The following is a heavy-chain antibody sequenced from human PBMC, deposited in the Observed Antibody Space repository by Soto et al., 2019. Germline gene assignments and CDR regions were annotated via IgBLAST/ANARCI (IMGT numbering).Heavy chain of an antibody. V-gene: IGHV4-31*03. CDR2: IYYTGTT. CDR3: AKDPSPQPTTVVTPGWFDP. J-gene: IGHJ5*02. Sequence: SETLSLTCTVSGGSIKDGGYYWSWIRQHPGKGLEWIGYIYYTGTTYYNPSFKGRVIISVDLSKGQFSLKLSSVTAADTAFYYCAKDPSPQPTTVVTPGWFDPWGQGILVTSPQ. D-gene: IGHD4-17*01. CDR1: GGSIKDGGYY.